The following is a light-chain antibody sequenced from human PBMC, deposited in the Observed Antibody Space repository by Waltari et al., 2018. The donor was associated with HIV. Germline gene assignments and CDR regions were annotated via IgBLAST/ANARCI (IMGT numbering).Light chain of an antibody. V-gene: IGKV4-1*01. CDR2: WAS. CDR3: QQYYSTLWT. CDR1: YNSNKKNL. J-gene: IGKJ1*01. Sequence: YNSNKKNLLAWYQQKPGQPPKLLIYWASTRESGVPDRFSGSGSGTDFTLTISSLQAEDVAVYYCQQYYSTLWTFGQGTKVEIK.